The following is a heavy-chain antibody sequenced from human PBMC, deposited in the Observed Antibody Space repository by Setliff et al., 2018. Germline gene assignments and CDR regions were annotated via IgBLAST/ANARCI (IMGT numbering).Heavy chain of an antibody. CDR3: ARDGISLLMWFDP. D-gene: IGHD3-16*01. Sequence: ASVKVSCKASGYTFGAHYIHWVRQAPGQGFEWMGWINPNSGDTNYAKNLQGRVTIIRDTSINTVYMHLSGLTSDDTPVDYCARDGISLLMWFDPWGQGTLVNVSS. CDR2: INPNSGDT. CDR1: GYTFGAHY. J-gene: IGHJ5*02. V-gene: IGHV1-2*02.